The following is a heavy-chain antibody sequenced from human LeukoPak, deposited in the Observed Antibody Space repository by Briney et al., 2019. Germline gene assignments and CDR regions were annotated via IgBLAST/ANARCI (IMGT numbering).Heavy chain of an antibody. V-gene: IGHV4-31*03. CDR3: ASGGYSSGWLEDYFDY. CDR1: GGSISSGGYY. Sequence: SQTLSLTCTVSGGSISSGGYYWSWIRQHPGQGLEWIGYIYYSGSTYYNPSLKSRVTISVDTSKNQFSLKLSSVTAADTAVYYCASGGYSSGWLEDYFDYWGQGTLVTVSS. CDR2: IYYSGST. J-gene: IGHJ4*02. D-gene: IGHD6-19*01.